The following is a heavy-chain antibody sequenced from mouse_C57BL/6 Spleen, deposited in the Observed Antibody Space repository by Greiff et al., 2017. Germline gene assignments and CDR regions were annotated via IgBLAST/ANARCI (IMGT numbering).Heavy chain of an antibody. D-gene: IGHD1-1*01. CDR2: IDPSDSYT. CDR3: SREYYGSSYHYFDY. CDR1: GYTFTSYW. J-gene: IGHJ2*01. V-gene: IGHV1-69*01. Sequence: QVQLKQPGAELVMPGASVKLSCKASGYTFTSYWMHWVKQRPGQGLEWIGEIDPSDSYTNYNQKFKGKSTLTVDKSSSTAYMQLSSLTSADSAVFYYSREYYGSSYHYFDYWGPGTTLTGSS.